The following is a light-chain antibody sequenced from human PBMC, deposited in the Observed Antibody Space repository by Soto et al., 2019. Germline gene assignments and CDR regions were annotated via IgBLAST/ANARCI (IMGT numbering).Light chain of an antibody. J-gene: IGLJ3*02. V-gene: IGLV2-11*01. CDR2: DVS. CDR1: SSDVGGYNY. Sequence: QSVLTQPRSVSGSPGQSVTISCTGTSSDVGGYNYVSWYQQHPGKAPKLMIYDVSKRPSGVPDRFSGSKSGNTASLTISGLQAEDEADYYCCSHAGSYTWVFGGGTK. CDR3: CSHAGSYTWV.